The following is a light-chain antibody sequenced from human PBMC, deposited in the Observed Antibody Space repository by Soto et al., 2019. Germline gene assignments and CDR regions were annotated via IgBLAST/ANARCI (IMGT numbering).Light chain of an antibody. CDR2: AAS. CDR3: QQYNSYPRT. Sequence: DIQMTQSPSSLSASVGDRVTITCRASQGISTYLNWYQQKPGKAPKLLIYAASSLQSGVPSRFSGSGSGTEFTLTISSLQPDDFATYYCQQYNSYPRTFGQGTKVDIK. J-gene: IGKJ1*01. CDR1: QGISTY. V-gene: IGKV1-16*01.